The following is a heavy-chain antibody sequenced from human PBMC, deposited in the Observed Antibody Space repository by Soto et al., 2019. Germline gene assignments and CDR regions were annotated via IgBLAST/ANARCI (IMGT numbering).Heavy chain of an antibody. V-gene: IGHV3-21*01. Sequence: GGSLRLSCAASGFPFSVYTMNWVRQAPGKGLEWVSSINSGGSHISYADSVRGRFTISRDNARNSLDLQMNSLRAVDTAVYYCARDGVDTAFDHWGQGTLVTVSS. CDR1: GFPFSVYT. CDR3: ARDGVDTAFDH. J-gene: IGHJ4*02. CDR2: INSGGSHI. D-gene: IGHD5-18*01.